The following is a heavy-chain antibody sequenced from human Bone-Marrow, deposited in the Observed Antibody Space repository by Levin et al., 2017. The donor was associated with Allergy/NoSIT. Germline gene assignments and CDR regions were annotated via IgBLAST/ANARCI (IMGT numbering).Heavy chain of an antibody. CDR1: GFTFSSYA. V-gene: IGHV3-23*01. CDR3: AKSGRYCSSTSCYPPMDV. J-gene: IGHJ6*04. CDR2: ISGSGGST. D-gene: IGHD2-2*01. Sequence: GGSLRLSCAASGFTFSSYAMSWVRQAPGKGLEWVSAISGSGGSTYYADSVKGRFTISRDNSKNTLYLQMNSLRAEDTAVYYCAKSGRYCSSTSCYPPMDVWGKGTTVTVSS.